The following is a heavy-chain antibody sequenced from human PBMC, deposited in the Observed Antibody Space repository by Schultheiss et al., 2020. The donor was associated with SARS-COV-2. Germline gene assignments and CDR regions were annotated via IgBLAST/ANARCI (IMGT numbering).Heavy chain of an antibody. Sequence: SETLSLTCAVSGYSISSSNWWGWIRQPPGKGLEWIGEINHSGSTNYNPSLKSRVTISVDTSKNQFSLKLSSVTAADTAVYYCARRSQWELRGVDYWGQGTLVTVSS. CDR1: GYSISSSNW. J-gene: IGHJ4*02. D-gene: IGHD1-26*01. CDR2: INHSGST. V-gene: IGHV4-38-2*01. CDR3: ARRSQWELRGVDY.